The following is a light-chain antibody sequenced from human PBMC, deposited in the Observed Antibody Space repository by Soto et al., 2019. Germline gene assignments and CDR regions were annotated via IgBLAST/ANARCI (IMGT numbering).Light chain of an antibody. Sequence: EIVVTQSPATLSVSPGETATLSCRASQYVSNKVAWYQQKPGQAPRLLILGASTRATGVPARFSGSGSGTEFTLSISSLQSEDFAVYYCKQYKEWPPFTFGQGTRLEIK. V-gene: IGKV3-15*01. CDR2: GAS. CDR1: QYVSNK. CDR3: KQYKEWPPFT. J-gene: IGKJ5*01.